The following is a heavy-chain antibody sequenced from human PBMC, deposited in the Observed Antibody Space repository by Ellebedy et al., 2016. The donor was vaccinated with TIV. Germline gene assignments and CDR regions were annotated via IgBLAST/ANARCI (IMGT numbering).Heavy chain of an antibody. D-gene: IGHD3-10*01. CDR2: VSGHSTIQ. CDR3: ARDAAPGAPDFFDH. V-gene: IGHV3-30-3*01. J-gene: IGHJ4*02. Sequence: PGGSLRLSCVPSGFTSTSYEMHWVRQAPGKGLEWVAVVSGHSTIQLYADAVKGRFTISKDTSKDTVYLQMNSLRVEDTALYYCARDAAPGAPDFFDHWGRGTLVTVSS. CDR1: GFTSTSYE.